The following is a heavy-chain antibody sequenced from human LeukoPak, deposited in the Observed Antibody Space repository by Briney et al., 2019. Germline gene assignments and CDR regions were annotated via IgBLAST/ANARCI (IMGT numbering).Heavy chain of an antibody. CDR2: INHSGST. CDR1: GGSFSGYY. CDR3: TRYDSSGYYFDY. V-gene: IGHV4-34*01. J-gene: IGHJ4*02. Sequence: SETLSLTCAVYGGSFSGYYWSWIRQPPGKGLEWIGEINHSGSTNYNPSLKSRVTISVDTSKNQFSLHLNSVTPEDTAVYYCTRYDSSGYYFDYWGQGTLVTVSS. D-gene: IGHD3-22*01.